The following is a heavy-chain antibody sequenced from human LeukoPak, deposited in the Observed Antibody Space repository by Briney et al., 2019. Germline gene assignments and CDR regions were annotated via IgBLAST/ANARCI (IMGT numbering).Heavy chain of an antibody. Sequence: PGGSLRLSCAASGFTFSSYSMNWVRQPPAKGLEWVSSISSSSSYIYYAESVKGRFTISIDNAKNSLYLQMNSLRAEDTAVYYCARVTAYYYDSSGYFDQWGQGTLVTVSS. J-gene: IGHJ4*02. CDR1: GFTFSSYS. V-gene: IGHV3-21*01. D-gene: IGHD3-22*01. CDR3: ARVTAYYYDSSGYFDQ. CDR2: ISSSSSYI.